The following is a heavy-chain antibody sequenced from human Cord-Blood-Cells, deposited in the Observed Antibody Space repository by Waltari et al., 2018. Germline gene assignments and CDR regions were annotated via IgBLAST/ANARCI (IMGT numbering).Heavy chain of an antibody. Sequence: PSETLSLTCAVYGGSFSGYYWSWIRQPPGKGLEWIGEINHSGSTNYNPSLKSRVTISVDTSKNQFSLKLSSVTAADTAVYYCARGHGELLSSTSCFDYWGQGTLVTVSS. CDR2: INHSGST. CDR1: GGSFSGYY. CDR3: ARGHGELLSSTSCFDY. J-gene: IGHJ4*02. D-gene: IGHD2-2*01. V-gene: IGHV4-34*01.